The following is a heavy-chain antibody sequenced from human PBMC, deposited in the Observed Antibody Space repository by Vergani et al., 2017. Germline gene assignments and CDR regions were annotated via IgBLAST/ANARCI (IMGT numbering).Heavy chain of an antibody. CDR3: TRGDMVRGVDFDY. D-gene: IGHD3-10*01. V-gene: IGHV1-46*03. Sequence: QVQLVQSGPEVKKPGASVKVSCKASGFTFTNYYIHWVRQAPGQGLEWVGIINTSDGGSSYGQKFQGRVSMTRDASTSTVYMELSNVRPDDTALYYCTRGDMVRGVDFDYWGQGTLVTVSS. CDR1: GFTFTNYY. CDR2: INTSDGGS. J-gene: IGHJ4*02.